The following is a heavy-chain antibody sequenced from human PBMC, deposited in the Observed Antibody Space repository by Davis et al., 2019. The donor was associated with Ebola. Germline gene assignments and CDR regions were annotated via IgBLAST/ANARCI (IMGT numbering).Heavy chain of an antibody. Sequence: ASVKVSCKASGCTFTSYAMHWVRQAPGQRLEWMGWINAGNGNTKYSQKFQGRVTITADKSTSTAYMELSSLRSEDTAVYYCARDLGTMVDVWGQGTTVTVSS. V-gene: IGHV1-3*01. CDR3: ARDLGTMVDV. CDR2: INAGNGNT. D-gene: IGHD3-10*01. CDR1: GCTFTSYA. J-gene: IGHJ6*02.